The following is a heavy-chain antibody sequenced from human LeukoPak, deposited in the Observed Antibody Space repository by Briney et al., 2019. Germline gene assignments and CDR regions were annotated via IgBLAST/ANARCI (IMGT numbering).Heavy chain of an antibody. Sequence: PGGSLRLSCAASGFTFSSYAMHWVRQAPGKGLEWVAVISYDGSNKYYADSVKGRFTISRDNFKNTLYLQMNSLRAEDTAVYYCARGYSSGWYEGLDYWGQGTLVTVSS. CDR2: ISYDGSNK. D-gene: IGHD6-19*01. J-gene: IGHJ4*02. V-gene: IGHV3-30*04. CDR1: GFTFSSYA. CDR3: ARGYSSGWYEGLDY.